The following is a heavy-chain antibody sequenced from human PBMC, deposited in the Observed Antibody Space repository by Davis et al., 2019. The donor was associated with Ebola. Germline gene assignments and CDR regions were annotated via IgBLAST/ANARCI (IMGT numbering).Heavy chain of an antibody. J-gene: IGHJ5*02. Sequence: ASVKVSCKASGYTFTGYYMHWVRQAPGQGLEWMGWINPNSGGTNYAQKFQGWVTMTEDTSTDTAYMELSSLRSEDTAVYYCATWGGRRPDWFDPWGQGTLVTVSS. CDR2: INPNSGGT. CDR1: GYTFTGYY. D-gene: IGHD3-16*01. CDR3: ATWGGRRPDWFDP. V-gene: IGHV1-2*04.